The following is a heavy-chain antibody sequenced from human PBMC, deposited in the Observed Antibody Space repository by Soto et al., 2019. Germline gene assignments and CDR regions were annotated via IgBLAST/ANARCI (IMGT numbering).Heavy chain of an antibody. D-gene: IGHD1-1*01. J-gene: IGHJ4*02. CDR2: ISSSGGST. CDR1: GFPFNIYD. V-gene: IGHV3-64D*06. Sequence: GGSLRLSCSASGFPFNIYDVHWVRQTPGKGLQYVSAISSSGGSTYYADSVKGRFTISRDNSKNTLYLQMSSLRVEDTAVYYCARGGLEPFDYLGQGALVTVSS. CDR3: ARGGLEPFDY.